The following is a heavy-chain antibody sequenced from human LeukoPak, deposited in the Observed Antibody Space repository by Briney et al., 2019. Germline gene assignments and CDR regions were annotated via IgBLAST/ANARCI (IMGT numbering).Heavy chain of an antibody. CDR2: IYGGGST. CDR3: AREHYGDNSGFGAFDI. Sequence: GGSLRLSCAASEFTVNNNYMSWVRQAPGKGLEWVSVIYGGGSTSYADSVKGRFTISRDISKNTLYLQMNSLRVEDTAVYYCAREHYGDNSGFGAFDIWGQGKMVTVSS. CDR1: EFTVNNNY. V-gene: IGHV3-53*01. D-gene: IGHD3-22*01. J-gene: IGHJ3*02.